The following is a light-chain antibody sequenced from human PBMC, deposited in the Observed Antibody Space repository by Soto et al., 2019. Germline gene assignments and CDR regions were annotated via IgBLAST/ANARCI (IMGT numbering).Light chain of an antibody. J-gene: IGLJ1*01. Sequence: QSVLTQPASVSGSPGQSITISCTGTSSDIGGYNYVSWYQQHPGKAPKLMIYAVTNRPSGISDRFSGSKSGNTASLTISGLQAEDEADYYCNSYTSKSTGVFGTGTKLTVL. CDR3: NSYTSKSTGV. CDR2: AVT. CDR1: SSDIGGYNY. V-gene: IGLV2-14*01.